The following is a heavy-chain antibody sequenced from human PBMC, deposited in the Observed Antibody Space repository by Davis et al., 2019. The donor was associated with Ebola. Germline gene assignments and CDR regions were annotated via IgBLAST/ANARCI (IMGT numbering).Heavy chain of an antibody. CDR2: INPNSGGT. CDR1: GYTFTSYY. V-gene: IGHV1-2*06. CDR3: ARFPHRGSYYDWFDP. D-gene: IGHD1-26*01. J-gene: IGHJ5*02. Sequence: ASVKVSCKASGYTFTSYYMHWVRQAPGQGLEWMGRINPNSGGTNYAQKFQGRVTMTRDTSISTAYMELSRLRSDDTAVYYCARFPHRGSYYDWFDPWGQGTLVTVSS.